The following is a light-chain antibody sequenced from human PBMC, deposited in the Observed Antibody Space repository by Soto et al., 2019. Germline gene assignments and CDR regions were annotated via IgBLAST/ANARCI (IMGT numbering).Light chain of an antibody. J-gene: IGKJ2*01. CDR2: AAS. Sequence: DIPMTQSPSSLSASVGDRVTITCRTSQMISTYLNWYQVKPGKAPKLLIYAASNLQSGVPSRFSGSGAGADFTLTIRSLQPEDFAIYFCQQSYTNPYTFGQGTKLEIK. V-gene: IGKV1-39*01. CDR1: QMISTY. CDR3: QQSYTNPYT.